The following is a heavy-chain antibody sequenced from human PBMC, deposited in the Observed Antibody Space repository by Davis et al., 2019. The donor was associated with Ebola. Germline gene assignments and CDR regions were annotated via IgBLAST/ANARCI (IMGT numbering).Heavy chain of an antibody. CDR3: ARAPRVAGSYYGMDV. D-gene: IGHD6-19*01. CDR1: GFTFDDYA. Sequence: SLKISCAASGFTFDDYAMHWVRQPPGKGLEWISGISWNSGTIDYADSVKGRFTISRHNSKNTLYLQMNSLRAEDTAVYYCARAPRVAGSYYGMDVWGQGTTVTVSS. V-gene: IGHV3-9*01. CDR2: ISWNSGTI. J-gene: IGHJ6*02.